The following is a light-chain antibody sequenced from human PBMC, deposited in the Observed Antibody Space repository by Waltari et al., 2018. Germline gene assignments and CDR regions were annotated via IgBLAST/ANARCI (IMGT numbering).Light chain of an antibody. V-gene: IGLV4-69*01. CDR3: QTGGHGTWV. CDR2: VNSNGSH. J-gene: IGLJ3*02. Sequence: QLVLTQSPSASASLGASVQLTCTLSRGPSTTIIAWHQQQPEQGPRYLMKVNSNGSHSKGDQIPDRFSGSSSGAEHYLTISSLQSEDEADYYCQTGGHGTWVFGGGTKLTVL. CDR1: RGPSTTI.